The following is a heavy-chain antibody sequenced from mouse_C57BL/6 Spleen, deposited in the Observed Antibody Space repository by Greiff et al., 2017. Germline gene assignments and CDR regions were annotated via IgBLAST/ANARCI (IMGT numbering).Heavy chain of an antibody. CDR1: GFSLTSYG. CDR3: ARGGVYYDYDRAMDY. CDR2: IWSGGST. D-gene: IGHD2-4*01. V-gene: IGHV2-2*01. Sequence: QVQLQQSGPGLVQPSQSLSITCTVSGFSLTSYGVHWVRQSPGKGLEWLGVIWSGGSTDYNAAFISRLSISKDNSKSQVFFKMNSLPADDTAIYYCARGGVYYDYDRAMDYWGQGTSVTVSS. J-gene: IGHJ4*01.